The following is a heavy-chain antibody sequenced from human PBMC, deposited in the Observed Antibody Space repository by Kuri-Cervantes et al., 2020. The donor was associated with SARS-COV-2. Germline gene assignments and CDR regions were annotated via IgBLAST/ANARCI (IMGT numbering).Heavy chain of an antibody. CDR3: ARDPLDY. V-gene: IGHV4-30-4*01. CDR2: IYYSGTT. Sequence: SETLSLTCSVSGGSMNSGFYYWSWIRQPPGKGLEWIGYIYYSGTTYYNPSLKSRVTISVDTSKNQFSLKLSSVTAADTAVYYCARDPLDYWGQGTLVTVSS. J-gene: IGHJ4*02. CDR1: GGSMNSGFYY.